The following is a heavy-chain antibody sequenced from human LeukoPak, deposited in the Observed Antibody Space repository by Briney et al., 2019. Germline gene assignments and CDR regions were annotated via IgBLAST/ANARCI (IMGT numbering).Heavy chain of an antibody. Sequence: GSLLLSCAASGVTLSTYAMSWAGQAPGKGLEGVSGISSSGSGDNTYYADFVEGRFTISGDSSKNTLFLHMNTLRAEDTAIYYCAKDRTVGASYWYFDLWGRGTLVTVSS. CDR1: GVTLSTYA. CDR3: AKDRTVGASYWYFDL. D-gene: IGHD1-26*01. CDR2: ISSSGSGDNT. V-gene: IGHV3-23*01. J-gene: IGHJ2*01.